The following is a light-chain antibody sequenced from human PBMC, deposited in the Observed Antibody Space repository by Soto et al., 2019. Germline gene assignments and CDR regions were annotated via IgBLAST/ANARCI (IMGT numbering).Light chain of an antibody. J-gene: IGLJ2*01. CDR1: SNDIGNYNF. Sequence: QSALTQPASVSGSPGQSITISCTGTSNDIGNYNFVSWYQQHPGKAPILMIYAVSDRPSGVSNRFSGYKSGNTASLTISGLQPEDEAHYYCSSYTTSNTFPVIFGGGTKLTVL. CDR2: AVS. V-gene: IGLV2-14*01. CDR3: SSYTTSNTFPVI.